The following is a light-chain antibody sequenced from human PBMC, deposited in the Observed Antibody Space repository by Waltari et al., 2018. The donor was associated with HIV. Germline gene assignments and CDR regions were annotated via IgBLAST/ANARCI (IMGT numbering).Light chain of an antibody. J-gene: IGLJ2*01. CDR1: RSNIGAAYF. Sequence: PVLTQPSSMTRAPGKRVILFCTWIRSNIGAAYFVHRTQQLPGAAPRLLICGGSHRPSWVPDRFSDSKSGTSASLAITVLQAEDEADYYCQSYDSSLSGPVVFGGGTKLTVL. CDR2: GGS. V-gene: IGLV1-40*01. CDR3: QSYDSSLSGPVV.